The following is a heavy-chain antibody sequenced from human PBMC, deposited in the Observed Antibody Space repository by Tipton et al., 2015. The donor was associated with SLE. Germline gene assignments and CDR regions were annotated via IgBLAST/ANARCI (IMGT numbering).Heavy chain of an antibody. D-gene: IGHD3-10*01. J-gene: IGHJ4*01. Sequence: TLSLTCNVSGVSISSHYWSWIRQPPGKGLEWIGYLYPSGSTNYNPSLESRVTISVDTSKNQLSLKLSSVTAADTAVYYCARGAKERITLVRVRPYYFDYWGQGSLVTVSS. CDR2: LYPSGST. CDR3: ARGAKERITLVRVRPYYFDY. V-gene: IGHV4-4*08. CDR1: GVSISSHY.